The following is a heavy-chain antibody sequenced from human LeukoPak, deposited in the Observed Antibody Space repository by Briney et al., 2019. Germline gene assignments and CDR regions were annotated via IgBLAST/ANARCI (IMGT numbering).Heavy chain of an antibody. Sequence: PSQTLSLTCTVSGGSISRDGHYWNWIRQYPGKGLESIGSVSSSGTTTYNPSLKSRVTISLDTSQNQFSLNLRSLTAADTAVYYCAREMVRDAFDIWGQGTMVTVSS. V-gene: IGHV4-31*03. CDR3: AREMVRDAFDI. J-gene: IGHJ3*02. CDR1: GGSISRDGHY. CDR2: VSSSGTT. D-gene: IGHD2-8*01.